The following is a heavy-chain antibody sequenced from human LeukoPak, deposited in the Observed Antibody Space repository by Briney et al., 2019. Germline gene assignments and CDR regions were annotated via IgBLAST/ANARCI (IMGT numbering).Heavy chain of an antibody. CDR3: ARHDEDCNGQYCFLLSFDS. V-gene: IGHV4-59*08. J-gene: IGHJ5*01. D-gene: IGHD2-21*01. CDR2: IHSTGTT. Sequence: SETLSLTCTVSGGSISGYYWSWIRQNPGQAPEWIGYIHSTGTTDYHPSLRRRVTISVDTSKNQFSLKLNSVTAADTAVYYCARHDEDCNGQYCFLLSFDSWGQGALVTVSS. CDR1: GGSISGYY.